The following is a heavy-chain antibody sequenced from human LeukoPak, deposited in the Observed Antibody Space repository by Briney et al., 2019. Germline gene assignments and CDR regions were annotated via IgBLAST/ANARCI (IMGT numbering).Heavy chain of an antibody. D-gene: IGHD3-9*01. CDR1: GFSFSSHW. CDR2: IKQDGSEK. V-gene: IGHV3-7*01. Sequence: PGGSLRLSCAASGFSFSSHWMSWVRQAPGKGLEWVAKIKQDGSEKYYGDSMKGRFTISRDNAKNSLYLQMNSLRAEDTAVYYCARDPLTLYDYYMDVWGKGTTVTVSS. CDR3: ARDPLTLYDYYMDV. J-gene: IGHJ6*03.